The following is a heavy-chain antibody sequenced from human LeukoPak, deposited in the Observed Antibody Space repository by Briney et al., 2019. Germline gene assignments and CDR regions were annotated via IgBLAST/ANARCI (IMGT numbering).Heavy chain of an antibody. CDR3: ARLDSSSWSNPFDY. D-gene: IGHD6-13*01. Sequence: GRSLRLSCAASGFTFSNFAIHWVRQAPGKGLEWVAVILYDGRNKYYGDSVEGRFTISRDNAKNSLYLQMNSLRAEDTAVYYCARLDSSSWSNPFDYWGQGTLVTVSS. CDR1: GFTFSNFA. J-gene: IGHJ4*02. V-gene: IGHV3-30*03. CDR2: ILYDGRNK.